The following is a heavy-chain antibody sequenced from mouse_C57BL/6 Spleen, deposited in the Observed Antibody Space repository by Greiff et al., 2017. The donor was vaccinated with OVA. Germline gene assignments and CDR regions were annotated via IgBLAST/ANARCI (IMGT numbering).Heavy chain of an antibody. CDR1: GYSITSGYY. Sequence: VQLQQSGPGLVKPSQSLSLTCSVTGYSITSGYYWNWIRQFPGNKLEWMGYISYDGSNNYNPSLKNRISITRDTSKNQFFLKLNSVTTEDTATYYCAREDWDYWFAYWGQGTLVTVSA. CDR3: AREDWDYWFAY. V-gene: IGHV3-6*01. CDR2: ISYDGSN. D-gene: IGHD4-1*01. J-gene: IGHJ3*01.